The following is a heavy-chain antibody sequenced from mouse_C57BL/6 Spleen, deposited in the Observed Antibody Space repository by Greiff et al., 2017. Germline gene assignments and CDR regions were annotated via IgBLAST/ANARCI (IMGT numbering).Heavy chain of an antibody. V-gene: IGHV1-54*01. CDR1: GYAFTNYL. Sequence: QVQLQQSGAELVRPGTSVKVSCKASGYAFTNYLIEWVKQRPGQGLEWIGVINPGNGGTNYNEKFKGKATLTADKSSSTAYMQLSSLTSEDSAVYCCAGWSLHPDYYDIDDWGQGTSVTAYS. D-gene: IGHD2-3*01. CDR3: AGWSLHPDYYDIDD. CDR2: INPGNGGT. J-gene: IGHJ4*01.